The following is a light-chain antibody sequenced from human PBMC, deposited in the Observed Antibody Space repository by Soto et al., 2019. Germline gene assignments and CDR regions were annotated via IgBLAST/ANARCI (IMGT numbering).Light chain of an antibody. CDR3: QHYNSYSEA. CDR1: QTTSSW. Sequence: DITITESRSTLSRSVRDRVTITCRASQTTSSWLAWYQQKPGKAPKLLIYKASTLKSGVPSRFSGSGSGTEFTLTISSLQPDDFATYYCQHYNSYSEAFGQGAKVDI. CDR2: KAS. V-gene: IGKV1-5*03. J-gene: IGKJ1*01.